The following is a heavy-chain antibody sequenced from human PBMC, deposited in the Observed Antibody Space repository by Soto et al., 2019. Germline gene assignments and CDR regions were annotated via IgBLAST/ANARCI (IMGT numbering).Heavy chain of an antibody. CDR1: GLTFSNDY. CDR3: PPGRRALLRGPRV. V-gene: IGHV3-15*01. Sequence: EVQVVESGGKVVKVGESLRLSCVASGLTFSNDYMSWVRRAPGKWLEWVGRIKTKGDGGTTDFAAAAKGRFRISRADSNDIVFLHMNRLKTEDTAMYGFPPGRRALLRGPRVWGQGPLVTSSS. CDR2: IKTKGDGGTT. D-gene: IGHD3-10*01. J-gene: IGHJ4*02.